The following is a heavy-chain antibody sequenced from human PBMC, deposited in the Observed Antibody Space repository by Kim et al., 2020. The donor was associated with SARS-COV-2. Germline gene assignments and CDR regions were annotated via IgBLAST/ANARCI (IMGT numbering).Heavy chain of an antibody. Sequence: SETLSLTCTVSGAPISSYYWVWVRQPPGKGLEWMATFFRSGSTSSNPSLKSRVTISADTSNHQFSLKLSSVTAADTAVYYCASWDYSDNAGLVHWGQGNLVTVSS. D-gene: IGHD4-4*01. CDR1: GAPISSYY. CDR2: FFRSGST. V-gene: IGHV4-59*13. J-gene: IGHJ4*02. CDR3: ASWDYSDNAGLVH.